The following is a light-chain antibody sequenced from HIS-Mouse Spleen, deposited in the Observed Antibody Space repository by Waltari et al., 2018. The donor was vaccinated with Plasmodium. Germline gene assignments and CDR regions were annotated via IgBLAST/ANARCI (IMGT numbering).Light chain of an antibody. Sequence: QSALTQPSSVSGSPRPSITLSSTGTRGDVGRHNLVSWYQQQHAKAPQLMMYEGSKRPSGVSNRFSGAKSGNTAALTISGLQAEDEADYYCCSYAGSSTWVFGGGTKLTVL. CDR3: CSYAGSSTWV. V-gene: IGLV2-23*01. CDR1: RGDVGRHNL. CDR2: EGS. J-gene: IGLJ3*02.